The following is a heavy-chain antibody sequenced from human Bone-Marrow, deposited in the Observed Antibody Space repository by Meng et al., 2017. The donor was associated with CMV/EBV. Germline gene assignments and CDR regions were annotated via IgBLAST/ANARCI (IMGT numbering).Heavy chain of an antibody. CDR3: ARVGQSLYGMDV. CDR1: GFTFGSYD. CDR2: IGTAGDT. J-gene: IGHJ6*02. V-gene: IGHV3-13*01. Sequence: GESLKISCAASGFTFGSYDMHWVRQATGKGLEWVSAIGTAGDTYYPGSVKSRFTISRESAKNSLYLQMNSLRAGDTAVYYCARVGQSLYGMDVWGQGTTVTVSS. D-gene: IGHD3-16*01.